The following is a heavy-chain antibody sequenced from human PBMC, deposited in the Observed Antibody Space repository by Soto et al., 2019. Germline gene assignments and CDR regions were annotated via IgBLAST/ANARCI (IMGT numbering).Heavy chain of an antibody. CDR2: IYYSGST. D-gene: IGHD3-3*01. CDR1: GGSISSYY. J-gene: IGHJ6*02. CDR3: ARDRGGSLRFLEWPYYYGMDV. V-gene: IGHV4-59*01. Sequence: SETLSLTCTVSGGSISSYYWSWIRQPPGKGLEWIGYIYYSGSTNYNPSLKSRITISVDTSKNQFSLKLSSVTAADTAVYYYARDRGGSLRFLEWPYYYGMDVWGQGTTVTVSS.